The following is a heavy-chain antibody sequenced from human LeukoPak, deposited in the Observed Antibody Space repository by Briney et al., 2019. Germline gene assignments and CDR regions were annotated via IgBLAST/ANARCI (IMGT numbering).Heavy chain of an antibody. D-gene: IGHD2-2*01. Sequence: QSGGSLRLSCAASGFTLSSYAMNWLRQAPDKGLEWVSAIGVTGDSTYYADSVKGRFAISRDNSKNTLYVQMNSLRAEDTAVYYCAKGHSIRFTARFEYWREGTLVTASS. V-gene: IGHV3-23*01. CDR1: GFTLSSYA. CDR3: AKGHSIRFTARFEY. J-gene: IGHJ4*02. CDR2: IGVTGDST.